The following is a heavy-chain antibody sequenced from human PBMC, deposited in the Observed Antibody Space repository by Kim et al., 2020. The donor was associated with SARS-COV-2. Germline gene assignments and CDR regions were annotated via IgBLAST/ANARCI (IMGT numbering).Heavy chain of an antibody. V-gene: IGHV4-34*01. CDR1: GGSFSGYY. CDR3: ARWVPDYGLRSRFEP. CDR2: INHSGST. D-gene: IGHD3-16*01. J-gene: IGHJ5*02. Sequence: SETLSLTCAVYGGSFSGYYWSWIRQPPGKGLEWIGEINHSGSTNYNPSLKSRVTISVDTSKNQFSLKLSSVTAADTAVYYCARWVPDYGLRSRFEPWGQGTLVTVSS.